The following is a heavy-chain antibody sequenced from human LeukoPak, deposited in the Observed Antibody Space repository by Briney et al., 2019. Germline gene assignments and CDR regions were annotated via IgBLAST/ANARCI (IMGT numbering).Heavy chain of an antibody. CDR2: INHSGST. V-gene: IGHV4-34*01. J-gene: IGHJ5*02. D-gene: IGHD3-3*01. CDR1: GGSFSGYY. Sequence: SETLSLTCAAYGGSFSGYYWSWIRQPPGKGLEWIGEINHSGSTNYNPSLKSRVTISVDTSKNQFSLKLSSVTAADTAVYYCALLVFLEWPRCWFDPWGQGTLVTVSS. CDR3: ALLVFLEWPRCWFDP.